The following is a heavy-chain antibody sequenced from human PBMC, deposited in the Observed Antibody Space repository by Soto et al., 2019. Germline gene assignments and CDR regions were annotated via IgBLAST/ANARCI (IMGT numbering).Heavy chain of an antibody. D-gene: IGHD3-10*01. CDR1: GGSINRAGYY. Sequence: QVQLLESGPGLVKPSQTLSLTCTVSGGSINRAGYYWSWIRQHPGKGLEWIGYIYYSGTTYYYPSLKSRVTILMDTSKNQFSLNLNSVSVADTAVYYCASAPSEYYFDFWGQGTLVTVSS. V-gene: IGHV4-31*03. CDR3: ASAPSEYYFDF. J-gene: IGHJ4*02. CDR2: IYYSGTT.